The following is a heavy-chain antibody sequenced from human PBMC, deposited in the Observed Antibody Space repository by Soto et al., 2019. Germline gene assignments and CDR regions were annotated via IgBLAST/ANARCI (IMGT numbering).Heavy chain of an antibody. D-gene: IGHD6-13*01. CDR1: GGSFSGYY. Sequence: PSETLSLTCAVYGGSFSGYYGGWIRQPPGKGLEWIGEINHSGSTNYNPSLKSRVTISVDTSKNQFSLKLSSVTAADTAVYYCARVFRGAAAVTSRYSGMAVGGKGTTVPVSP. CDR3: ARVFRGAAAVTSRYSGMAV. V-gene: IGHV4-34*01. J-gene: IGHJ6*04. CDR2: INHSGST.